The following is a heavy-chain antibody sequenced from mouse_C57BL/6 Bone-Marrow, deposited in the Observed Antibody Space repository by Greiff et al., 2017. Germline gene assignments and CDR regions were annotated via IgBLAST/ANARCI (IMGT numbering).Heavy chain of an antibody. CDR2: IYPRSGNT. Sequence: QVQLQQSGAELVRPGASVKLSCKASGYTFTSSGISWVKQRTGQGLEWIGEIYPRSGNTYYNEKFKGKATLTAAKSSSTAYMELRSLTSEDSAVCFCATDDDLFHWFAYWGQGTLVTVSS. V-gene: IGHV1-81*01. D-gene: IGHD2-4*01. J-gene: IGHJ3*01. CDR3: ATDDDLFHWFAY. CDR1: GYTFTSSG.